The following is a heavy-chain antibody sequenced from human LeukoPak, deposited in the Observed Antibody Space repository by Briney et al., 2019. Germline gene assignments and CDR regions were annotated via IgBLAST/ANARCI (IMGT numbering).Heavy chain of an antibody. V-gene: IGHV3-74*01. CDR1: GFTFSSYA. CDR2: INSDGSST. J-gene: IGHJ4*02. D-gene: IGHD1-1*01. Sequence: GGSLRLSCAASGFTFSSYAMSWVRQAPEKGLVWVSRINSDGSSTSYADSVKGRFTISRDNAKNTLYLQMNSLRAEDTAVYYCARYDSHYVDYWGQGTLVTVSS. CDR3: ARYDSHYVDY.